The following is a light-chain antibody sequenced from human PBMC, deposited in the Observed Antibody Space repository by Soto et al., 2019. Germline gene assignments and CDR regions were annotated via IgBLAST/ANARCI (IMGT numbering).Light chain of an antibody. V-gene: IGKV1-39*01. CDR3: QQSYSTPYT. Sequence: DIQMTQSPSSLSASIGDRVTITCRASQRINKWLAWHQQKPGKAPKLLIYDASSLQSGVPSRFSGSGSGTDFTLTISSLQPEDFATYYCQQSYSTPYTFGQGTRLEIK. CDR1: QRINKW. J-gene: IGKJ5*01. CDR2: DAS.